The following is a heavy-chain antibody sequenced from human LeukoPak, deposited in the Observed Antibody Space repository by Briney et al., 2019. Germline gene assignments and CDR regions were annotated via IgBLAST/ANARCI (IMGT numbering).Heavy chain of an antibody. Sequence: GGSLRLSCAASRFTFSSYAMSWVRQAPGKGLEWVSGISGSGTTYYADSVKGRFTISRDNSKNTLYLQMNSLTADDTATYFCARDLHWLAFDFWGQGSLVTVSS. J-gene: IGHJ4*02. V-gene: IGHV3-23*01. D-gene: IGHD6-19*01. CDR1: RFTFSSYA. CDR3: ARDLHWLAFDF. CDR2: ISGSGTT.